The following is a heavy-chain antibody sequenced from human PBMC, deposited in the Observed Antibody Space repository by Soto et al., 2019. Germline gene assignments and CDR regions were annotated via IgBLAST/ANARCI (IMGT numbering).Heavy chain of an antibody. CDR3: SRAGGLYFCSGGSCYRLAFDI. D-gene: IGHD2-15*01. V-gene: IGHV4-31*03. J-gene: IGHJ3*02. CDR2: IYYSGST. CDR1: GGSISSGGYY. Sequence: SETLSLTCTVSGGSISSGGYYWSWIRQHPGKGLEWIGYIYYSGSTYYNPSLKSRVTISVDTSKNQFSLKLSSVTAADTAVYYCSRAGGLYFCSGGSCYRLAFDIWAKGQWSPSPQ.